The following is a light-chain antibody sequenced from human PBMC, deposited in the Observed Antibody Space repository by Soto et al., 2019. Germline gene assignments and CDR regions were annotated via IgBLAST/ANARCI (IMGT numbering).Light chain of an antibody. CDR1: QGVSAD. CDR3: QQSYRTPHT. J-gene: IGKJ2*01. CDR2: AAS. V-gene: IGKV1-39*01. Sequence: DIQMTQSPSSLSASVGDRVTITCRASQGVSADLLWYQQRQGRAPKLLIYAASNLISGVPSRFSGSGSGTNFTLTISSLQPEDFATYYCQQSYRTPHTFGQGKKLETK.